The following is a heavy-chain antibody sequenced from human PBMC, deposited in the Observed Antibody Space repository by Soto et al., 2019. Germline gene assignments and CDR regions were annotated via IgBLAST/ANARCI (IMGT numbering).Heavy chain of an antibody. CDR1: GYGFSIHW. CDR2: IYPGNSNT. D-gene: IGHD2-15*01. CDR3: ARDSNCDGGNGPFGGFDR. J-gene: IGHJ3*02. V-gene: IGHV5-51*01. Sequence: PGESLKISCKGSGYGFSIHWVAWLRQMPGKGLEWVGMIYPGNSNTMYSPSFQGQVTISAATALRTTYLQWDTLKPSDTDIYFGARDSNCDGGNGPFGGFDRWGQGTMVTGSS.